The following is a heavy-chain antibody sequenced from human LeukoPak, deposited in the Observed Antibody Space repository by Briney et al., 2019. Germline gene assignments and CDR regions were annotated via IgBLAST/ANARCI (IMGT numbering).Heavy chain of an antibody. V-gene: IGHV3-21*01. CDR1: GFTFNSYS. CDR2: ISSSSSYR. D-gene: IGHD5-18*01. CDR3: ARDGPWGYSYGPWDY. Sequence: PGGSLRLSCAASGFTFNSYSMNWVRQAPGKGLEWVSSISSSSSYRYYADSVKGRFTISRDNAKNSLYLQMNSLRAEDTAVYYCARDGPWGYSYGPWDYWGQGTLVTVSS. J-gene: IGHJ4*02.